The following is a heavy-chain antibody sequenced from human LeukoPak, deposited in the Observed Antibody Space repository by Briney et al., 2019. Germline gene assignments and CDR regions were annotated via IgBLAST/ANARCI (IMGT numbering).Heavy chain of an antibody. J-gene: IGHJ5*02. V-gene: IGHV3-30*03. D-gene: IGHD3-10*01. CDR1: GFTFSSYG. CDR3: ARDGLRYGSNGGWFDP. Sequence: GRSLRLSCAASGFTFSSYGMHWVRQAPGKGLEWVAVISYDGSNKYYADSVKGRFTISRDNSKNTLYLQMNSLRAEDTAVYYCARDGLRYGSNGGWFDPWGQGTLVTVSS. CDR2: ISYDGSNK.